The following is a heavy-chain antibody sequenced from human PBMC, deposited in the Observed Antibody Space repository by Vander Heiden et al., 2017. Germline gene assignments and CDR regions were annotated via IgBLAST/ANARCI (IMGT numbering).Heavy chain of an antibody. V-gene: IGHV3-21*01. CDR2: ISSSSSYI. CDR1: RFSFSNSR. Sequence: VQLGETAGSLVKPGGSLRVSCAASRFSFSNSRIRGVRQALGKGLEWVSSISSSSSYIYYADSVKGRFTISRDNAKNSLYLQMNSLRAEDTAVYYCARDRAEYSYGYHYYYYGMDVWGQGTTVTVSS. J-gene: IGHJ6*02. D-gene: IGHD5-18*01. CDR3: ARDRAEYSYGYHYYYYGMDV.